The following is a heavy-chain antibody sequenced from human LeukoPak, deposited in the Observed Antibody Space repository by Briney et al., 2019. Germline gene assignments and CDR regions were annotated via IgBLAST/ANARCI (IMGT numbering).Heavy chain of an antibody. CDR1: GFTFSSYG. CDR2: IWYDGSNK. J-gene: IGHJ4*02. V-gene: IGHV3-33*01. CDR3: ARDGGTVTGYFDY. D-gene: IGHD4-17*01. Sequence: HAGRSLRLSCAASGFTFSSYGMHWVRQAPGKGLEWVAVIWYDGSNKYYADSVKGRFTISRDNSKNTLYLQMNSLRAEDTAVYYCARDGGTVTGYFDYWGQGTLVTVSS.